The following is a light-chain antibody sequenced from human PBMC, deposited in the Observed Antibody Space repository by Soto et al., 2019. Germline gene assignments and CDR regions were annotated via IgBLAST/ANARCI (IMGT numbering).Light chain of an antibody. Sequence: EILLTQSPGTLSLSPGERATLSCRASQSVSGTYLAWYQQKPGRAPRLLIYGASSRATGIPSRFSGSGSGTDFTLTITLLEPEDIAVYYCQQYESSLGWSFGQGTKVEIK. V-gene: IGKV3-20*01. CDR2: GAS. CDR3: QQYESSLGWS. J-gene: IGKJ1*01. CDR1: QSVSGTY.